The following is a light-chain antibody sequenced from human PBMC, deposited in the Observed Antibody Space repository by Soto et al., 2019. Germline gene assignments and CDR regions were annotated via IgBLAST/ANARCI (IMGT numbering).Light chain of an antibody. CDR3: CSSAGSNRV. Sequence: QSVLAQPAAVSGSPGQSITISCTGTSSDVGAYDAVSWYQQHPGKAPQVIIYRGTKRPSGVSTRFSGSVSGNTASLTVSGLQAEDEAEYFCCSSAGSNRVFGTGTKVTVL. CDR1: SSDVGAYDA. J-gene: IGLJ1*01. V-gene: IGLV2-23*01. CDR2: RGT.